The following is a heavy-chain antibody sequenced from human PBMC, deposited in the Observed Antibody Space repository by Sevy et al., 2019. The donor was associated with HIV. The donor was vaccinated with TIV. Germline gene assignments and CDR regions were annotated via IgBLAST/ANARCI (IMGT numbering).Heavy chain of an antibody. CDR3: ARGRGCSGGSCYSRWEYYYYYMDV. V-gene: IGHV1-18*04. J-gene: IGHJ6*03. CDR2: ISAYNGNT. D-gene: IGHD2-15*01. CDR1: GYTFTSYG. Sequence: ASVKVSCKASGYTFTSYGISWVRQAPGQGLEWMGWISAYNGNTNYAQKLQGRVTMTTDTSTSTAYMELRSLRSDGTAVYYCARGRGCSGGSCYSRWEYYYYYMDVWGKGTTVTVSS.